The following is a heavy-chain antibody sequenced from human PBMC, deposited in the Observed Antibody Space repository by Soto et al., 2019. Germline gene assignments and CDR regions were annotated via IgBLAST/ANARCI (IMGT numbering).Heavy chain of an antibody. CDR2: IGGSGTAS. Sequence: EVQLLQSGGGLVQPGGSLRLSCVVSGFTFSGYAMSWVRQAPGMGLDLVSGIGGSGTASGYAESVKGRFTISRDNTKNTLYLQVTSLRDEDTAVYYCAKVEGRGYNYGYSDYWGQGTLVIVSS. V-gene: IGHV3-23*01. D-gene: IGHD5-18*01. CDR3: AKVEGRGYNYGYSDY. CDR1: GFTFSGYA. J-gene: IGHJ4*02.